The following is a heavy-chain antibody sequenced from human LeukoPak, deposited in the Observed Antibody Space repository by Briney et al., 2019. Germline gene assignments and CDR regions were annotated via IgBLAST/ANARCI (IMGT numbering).Heavy chain of an antibody. CDR2: IYYSGST. Sequence: SETLSLTCTVSGGSISSYYWSWIRQPPGKGLEWIGYIYYSGSTNYDPSLKSRVTISVDTSKNQFSLKLSSVTAADTAVYYCMSRGYWGQGTLVTVSS. J-gene: IGHJ4*02. V-gene: IGHV4-59*01. CDR1: GGSISSYY. CDR3: MSRGY.